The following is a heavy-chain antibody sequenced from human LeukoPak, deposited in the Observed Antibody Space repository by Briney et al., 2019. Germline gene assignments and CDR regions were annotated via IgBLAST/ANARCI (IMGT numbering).Heavy chain of an antibody. CDR3: ARGYCSSTGCYKRRAWFDP. CDR1: GCTFAGYY. D-gene: IGHD2-2*02. V-gene: IGHV1-2*02. J-gene: IGHJ5*02. Sequence: ASVKVSCKASGCTFAGYYMHWVRQAPGQGLEWMGWINPNSGGTNYAQKFQGRVTMTRATSISTAYMELSRLRSDDTAVYYCARGYCSSTGCYKRRAWFDPWGQGTLVTVSS. CDR2: INPNSGGT.